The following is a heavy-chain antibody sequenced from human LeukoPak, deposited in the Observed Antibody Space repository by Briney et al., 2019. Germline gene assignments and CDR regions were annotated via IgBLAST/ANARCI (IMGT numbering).Heavy chain of an antibody. CDR1: GFTVSSNY. J-gene: IGHJ4*02. CDR2: IYSGGST. V-gene: IGHV3-66*01. Sequence: GGSLRLSCAASGFTVSSNYMSWVRQAPGKGLEWVSVIYSGGSTYYADSVKGRFTISRDNSKNTLYLQMNSLRAEDTAVYYCARWASGWYSYFDYWGQGTLVTVSS. CDR3: ARWASGWYSYFDY. D-gene: IGHD6-19*01.